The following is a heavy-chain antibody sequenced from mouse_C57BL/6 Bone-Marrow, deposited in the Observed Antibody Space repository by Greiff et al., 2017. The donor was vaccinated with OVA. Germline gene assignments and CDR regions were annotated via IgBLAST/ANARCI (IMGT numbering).Heavy chain of an antibody. V-gene: IGHV1-69*01. CDR1: GYTFTSYW. J-gene: IGHJ1*03. CDR3: ARDTTVPYWYFDV. Sequence: QVQLQQPGAELVMPGASVKLSCKASGYTFTSYWMHWVKLRPGQGLEWIGEIDPSDSYTNYNQKFKGKSTLTVDKSSSTAYMQLSSLTSEDSAVYYCARDTTVPYWYFDVWGTGTTVTVSS. D-gene: IGHD1-1*01. CDR2: IDPSDSYT.